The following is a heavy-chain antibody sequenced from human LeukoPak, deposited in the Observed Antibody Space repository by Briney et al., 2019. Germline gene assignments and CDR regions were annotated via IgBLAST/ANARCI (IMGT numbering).Heavy chain of an antibody. CDR3: ARDISYDSSGLSPAYAFDI. V-gene: IGHV4-59*01. CDR1: GGSISSYY. D-gene: IGHD3-22*01. CDR2: IYYSGST. J-gene: IGHJ3*02. Sequence: SETLSLTCTVSGGSISSYYWSWIRQPPGKGLEWIGYIYYSGSTNYNPSLKGRVTISVDTSKNQFSLKLSSVNAADTTVYYCARDISYDSSGLSPAYAFDIWGQGTMVTVSS.